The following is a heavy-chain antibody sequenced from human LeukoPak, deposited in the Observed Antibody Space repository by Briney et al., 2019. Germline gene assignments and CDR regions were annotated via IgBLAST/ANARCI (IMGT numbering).Heavy chain of an antibody. J-gene: IGHJ3*02. D-gene: IGHD4-17*01. CDR1: GFTFSSYG. V-gene: IGHV3-30*02. Sequence: GSMRLSCAASGFTFSSYGIHWVRQAPGKWLEWVAFIRYDGSNKYYADSVKGRFTISRDNSKNTLYLQMSSLRSEDTAVYYCARIPTSYGDYFRDNIDIWGQGTMVTVSS. CDR3: ARIPTSYGDYFRDNIDI. CDR2: IRYDGSNK.